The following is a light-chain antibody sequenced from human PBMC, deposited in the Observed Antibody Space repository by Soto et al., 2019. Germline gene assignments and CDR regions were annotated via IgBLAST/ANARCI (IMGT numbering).Light chain of an antibody. Sequence: QSVLTQPASVSGSPGQSITISCTGTSNDVGGYNYVSWYQQHPGKVPKLMIYEVSNRPSGVSNRFSGSKSGNTASLTISGLQAEDEADYYCSSYSSSRTLVFGGGTKATVL. V-gene: IGLV2-14*01. CDR1: SNDVGGYNY. CDR3: SSYSSSRTLV. J-gene: IGLJ2*01. CDR2: EVS.